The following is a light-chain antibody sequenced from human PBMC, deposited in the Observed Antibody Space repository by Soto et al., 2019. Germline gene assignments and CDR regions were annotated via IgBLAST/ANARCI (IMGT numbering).Light chain of an antibody. V-gene: IGKV3-11*01. CDR1: QSVGGD. J-gene: IGKJ4*01. Sequence: EVVLTQSPGTLSVSRGERVTLSCSACQSVGGDVAWYQQKPGQAPRLLIFGASTRATAVPARFSGSGSGTDFTLTISSLEPEDFAVYYCQQRSNWPLTFGGGTKVDI. CDR2: GAS. CDR3: QQRSNWPLT.